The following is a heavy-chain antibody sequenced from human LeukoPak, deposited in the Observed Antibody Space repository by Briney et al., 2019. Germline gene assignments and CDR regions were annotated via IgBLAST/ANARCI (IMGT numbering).Heavy chain of an antibody. V-gene: IGHV6-1*01. Sequence: SQTLSLTCAISGDSVSSNSAAWHWIRQSLSRGLEWLGRTYYRSNWDNEYAVSVKSRIIIDPDTSKNQFSLQLRSVTPEDTAVYYCARGPYYYNYMDVWGKGTTVTISS. CDR2: TYYRSNWDN. CDR1: GDSVSSNSAA. J-gene: IGHJ6*03. CDR3: ARGPYYYNYMDV.